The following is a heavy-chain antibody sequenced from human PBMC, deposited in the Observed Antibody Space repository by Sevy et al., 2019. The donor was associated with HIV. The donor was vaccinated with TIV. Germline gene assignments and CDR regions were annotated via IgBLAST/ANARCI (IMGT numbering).Heavy chain of an antibody. V-gene: IGHV4-39*01. Sequence: SETLSLTCTVSGGSISSSSYYWGWIRQPPGKGLEWIGSIYYSGSTYYYPSLKSRVTISVDTSKNQFSLKLSSVTAADTAVYYCARQGAVAVRFDYWGQGTLVTVSS. D-gene: IGHD6-19*01. CDR1: GGSISSSSYY. CDR3: ARQGAVAVRFDY. CDR2: IYYSGST. J-gene: IGHJ4*02.